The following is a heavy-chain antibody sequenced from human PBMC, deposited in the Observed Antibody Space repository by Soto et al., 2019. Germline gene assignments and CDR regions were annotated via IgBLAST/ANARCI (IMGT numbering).Heavy chain of an antibody. D-gene: IGHD2-21*02. Sequence: ASVKVSCKASGYTFTGYYMHWVRQAPGQGLEWMGWINPNSGGTNYAQKFQGRVTMTRDTPISTAYMELSRLRSDDTAVYYCARESGDWPLNWFDPWGLGTLVTVSS. J-gene: IGHJ5*02. CDR1: GYTFTGYY. V-gene: IGHV1-2*02. CDR2: INPNSGGT. CDR3: ARESGDWPLNWFDP.